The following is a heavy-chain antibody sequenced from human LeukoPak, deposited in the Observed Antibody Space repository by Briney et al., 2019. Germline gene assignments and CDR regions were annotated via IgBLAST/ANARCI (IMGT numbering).Heavy chain of an antibody. J-gene: IGHJ3*02. CDR3: AKSRTPLWEGDAFDI. CDR2: ISYDGSNK. D-gene: IGHD1-26*01. Sequence: PGGSLRLSCAASGFTFSSYGMHWVRQAPGKGLEWVAVISYDGSNKYYADSVKGRFTISRDNSMNTLYLQMNSLRAEDTAVYYCAKSRTPLWEGDAFDIWGQGTMVTVSS. CDR1: GFTFSSYG. V-gene: IGHV3-30*18.